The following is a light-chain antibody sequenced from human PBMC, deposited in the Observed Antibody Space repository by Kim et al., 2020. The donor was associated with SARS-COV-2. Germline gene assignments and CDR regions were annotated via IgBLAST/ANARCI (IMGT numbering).Light chain of an antibody. CDR2: DAS. CDR1: QDISNS. J-gene: IGKJ4*01. V-gene: IGKV1-33*01. CDR3: KQYDKIVALT. Sequence: DIQMTQSPSSLSASVGDRVTITCQASQDISNSLNWYQQKPGKAPQLLIYDASNLESGVPSRFSGSGSGTDFTFTISSLQPEDFATYCCKQYDKIVALTIGGGTKVDIK.